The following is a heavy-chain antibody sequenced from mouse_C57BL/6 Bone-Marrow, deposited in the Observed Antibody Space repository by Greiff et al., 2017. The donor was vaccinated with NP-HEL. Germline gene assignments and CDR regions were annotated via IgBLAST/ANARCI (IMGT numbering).Heavy chain of an antibody. D-gene: IGHD2-3*01. CDR2: IYPGDGDT. CDR1: GYAFSSSW. J-gene: IGHJ2*01. CDR3: ARDGYYVMIFDY. Sequence: QVQLKESGPELVKPGASVKISCKASGYAFSSSWMNWVKQRPGKGLEWIGRIYPGDGDTNYNGKFKGKATLTADKSSSTAYMQLSSLTSEDSAVYFCARDGYYVMIFDYWGQGTTLTVSS. V-gene: IGHV1-82*01.